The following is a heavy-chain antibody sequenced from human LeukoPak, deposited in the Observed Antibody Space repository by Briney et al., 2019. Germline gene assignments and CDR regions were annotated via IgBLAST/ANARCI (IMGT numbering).Heavy chain of an antibody. Sequence: GGSLRLSCAASGFTFSSYAMTWVRQAPGKGLEWGSTIYSGGTTYYADSVMGRFTISRHNSRNTLYLQMNSLRAEDTAVYYCARVDTVMAYYFDLWGQGTLVTVSS. CDR1: GFTFSSYA. CDR3: ARVDTVMAYYFDL. D-gene: IGHD5-18*01. CDR2: IYSGGTT. V-gene: IGHV3-53*04. J-gene: IGHJ4*02.